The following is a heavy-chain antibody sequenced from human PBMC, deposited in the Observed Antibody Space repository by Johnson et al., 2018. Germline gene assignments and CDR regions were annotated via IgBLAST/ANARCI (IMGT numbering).Heavy chain of an antibody. D-gene: IGHD2-21*02. J-gene: IGHJ1*01. CDR3: VREGDCGNNCYYFQH. CDR2: ISAYNGNT. Sequence: QVQLVQSGAEVQKPGASVKVSCKASGYTFTTYGLSWVRQAPGQGLEWMGWISAYNGNTNYAQKLQGRVTMSRDTSTNTAYMELRSLTSDDTAVYYCVREGDCGNNCYYFQHWGPGTLVTVSS. CDR1: GYTFTTYG. V-gene: IGHV1-18*01.